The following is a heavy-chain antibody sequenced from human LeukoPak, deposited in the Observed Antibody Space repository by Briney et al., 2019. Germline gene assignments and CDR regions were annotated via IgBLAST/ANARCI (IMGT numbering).Heavy chain of an antibody. V-gene: IGHV3-7*01. CDR1: GLTFSSYW. D-gene: IGHD3-22*01. J-gene: IGHJ4*02. CDR3: ARTYVPTYYFDSSGHYQAYFDY. CDR2: IKQDGSEK. Sequence: PGRSLRLSCAASGLTFSSYWMSWVRQAPGKGLEWVANIKQDGSEKYYVDSVKGRFTITRDNAKNSLYLQMNSLRAEDTAVYYCARTYVPTYYFDSSGHYQAYFDYWGQGTLVTVSS.